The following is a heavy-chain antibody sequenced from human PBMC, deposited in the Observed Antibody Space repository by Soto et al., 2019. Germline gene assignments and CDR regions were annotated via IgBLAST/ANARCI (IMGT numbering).Heavy chain of an antibody. CDR2: ISGSGGST. CDR1: GFTFSSYA. Sequence: GGSLRLSCAASGFTFSSYAMSWVRQAPGKGLEWVSAISGSGGSTYYADSVKGRFTISRDNSKNTLYLQMNSLRAEDTAVYYCARRAAYYYDSSGLLRGVFDYWGQGTLVTVSS. CDR3: ARRAAYYYDSSGLLRGVFDY. V-gene: IGHV3-23*01. D-gene: IGHD3-22*01. J-gene: IGHJ4*02.